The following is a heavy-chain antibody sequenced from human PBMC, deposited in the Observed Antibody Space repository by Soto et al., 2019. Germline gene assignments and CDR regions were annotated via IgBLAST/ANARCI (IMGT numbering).Heavy chain of an antibody. D-gene: IGHD5-18*01. Sequence: QVQLVESGGGVVQPGRSLRLSCAASGFTFSTYAMHWVRQAPGKGLEWVAVISYDGTNKYYADSVRGRFTISRDNSKNKLFLQMNRLRAEDTAVYYCAKDGGGYNYGYVMLDKYYYGMDVWGQGTTVTVSS. CDR3: AKDGGGYNYGYVMLDKYYYGMDV. V-gene: IGHV3-30-3*01. CDR1: GFTFSTYA. J-gene: IGHJ6*02. CDR2: ISYDGTNK.